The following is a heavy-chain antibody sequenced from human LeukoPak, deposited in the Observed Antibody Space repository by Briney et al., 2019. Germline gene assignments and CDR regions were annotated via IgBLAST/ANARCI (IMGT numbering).Heavy chain of an antibody. CDR3: ARGYGDYNLLPGY. D-gene: IGHD4-17*01. V-gene: IGHV3-53*01. CDR2: IYSGGST. J-gene: IGHJ4*02. CDR1: GFIVSSNY. Sequence: GGSLRLSCAASGFIVSSNYMSWVRQAPGKGLEWVSVIYSGGSTYYADSVKGRFSISRDISKNTLYLQMNSLRAEDTAVYYCARGYGDYNLLPGYWGQETLVTVSS.